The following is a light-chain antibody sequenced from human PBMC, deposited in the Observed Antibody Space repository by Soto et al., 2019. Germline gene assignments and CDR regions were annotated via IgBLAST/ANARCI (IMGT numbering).Light chain of an antibody. V-gene: IGLV2-14*01. J-gene: IGLJ1*01. CDR3: SSYTSNTNYV. CDR1: SSDVGYYNY. Sequence: QSALTQPASVSGSPGQSITISCTGTSSDVGYYNYVSWYQQHPGKAPKLMIYEVTNRPSGVSNRFSGSKSGNTASLTISGLQAEDEADYYCSSYTSNTNYVFGNGTKVTVL. CDR2: EVT.